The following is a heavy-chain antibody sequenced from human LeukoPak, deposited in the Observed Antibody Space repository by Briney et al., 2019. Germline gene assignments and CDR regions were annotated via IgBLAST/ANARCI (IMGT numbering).Heavy chain of an antibody. CDR1: GFTFRNYG. V-gene: IGHV3-30*03. CDR3: ARDGYDSSGYYRDY. J-gene: IGHJ4*02. D-gene: IGHD3-22*01. CDR2: ISYDGTQK. Sequence: GGSLRLSCAASGFTFRNYGMHWVRQAPGKGLEWVAVISYDGTQKFYADSVKGRFTISRDNSKNTLYLQMNSLRAVDTAVYYCARDGYDSSGYYRDYWGQGTLVTVSS.